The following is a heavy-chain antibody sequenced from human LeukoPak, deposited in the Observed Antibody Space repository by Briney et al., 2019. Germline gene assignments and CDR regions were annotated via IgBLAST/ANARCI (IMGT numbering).Heavy chain of an antibody. CDR1: GFTFSIYT. J-gene: IGHJ4*02. V-gene: IGHV3-53*01. Sequence: PGGSLRLSCEASGFTFSIYTMNWVRQAPGKGLEWVSVIYSGAYTYYADSVKGRFTISRDNSKNTLYLQMNSLRAEDTAVYFCASPDYGGNSGYDYWGQGTLVTVSS. CDR3: ASPDYGGNSGYDY. CDR2: IYSGAYT. D-gene: IGHD4-23*01.